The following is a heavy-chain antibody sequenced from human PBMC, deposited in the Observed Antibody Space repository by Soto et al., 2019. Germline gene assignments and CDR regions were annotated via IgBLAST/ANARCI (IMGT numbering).Heavy chain of an antibody. CDR1: GYTLTELS. V-gene: IGHV1-24*01. CDR2: FDPEDGET. J-gene: IGHJ3*02. CDR3: AIRNSGIYYDAFDI. Sequence: ASVKVSCKVSGYTLTELSMHWVRQAPGKGLEWMGGFDPEDGETIYAQKFQGRVTMTEDTSTDTAYMELSSLRSEDTAVYYCAIRNSGIYYDAFDIWGQGTMVTVSS. D-gene: IGHD1-26*01.